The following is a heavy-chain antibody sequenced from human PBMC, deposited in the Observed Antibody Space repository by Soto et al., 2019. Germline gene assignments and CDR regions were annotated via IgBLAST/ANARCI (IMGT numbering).Heavy chain of an antibody. J-gene: IGHJ4*02. V-gene: IGHV1-46*01. D-gene: IGHD3-16*01. CDR2: INPSGGST. CDR3: ARDDWGIATS. Sequence: QVQLVQSGAEVKKPGASVKDSCKASGYTFTSYYMHWVRQAPGQGLEGMGIINPSGGSTSYAQKFQGRVTITRDTSTSTVYMELSSLRCEDTAVYYCARDDWGIATSWGQGTLVTVSS. CDR1: GYTFTSYY.